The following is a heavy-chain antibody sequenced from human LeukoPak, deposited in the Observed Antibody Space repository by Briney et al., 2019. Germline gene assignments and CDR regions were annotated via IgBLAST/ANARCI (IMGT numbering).Heavy chain of an antibody. CDR1: GFTFSSYA. J-gene: IGHJ4*02. CDR3: AKAGRIVVVVAATH. D-gene: IGHD2-15*01. Sequence: GGSLRLSCAASGFTFSSYAMSWVRQAPGKGVEWGSAISGSGGSTYYADSVKGRFTISRDNSKHTLYLQMNSLRAEDTAVYYCAKAGRIVVVVAATHWGQGTLVTVSS. V-gene: IGHV3-23*01. CDR2: ISGSGGST.